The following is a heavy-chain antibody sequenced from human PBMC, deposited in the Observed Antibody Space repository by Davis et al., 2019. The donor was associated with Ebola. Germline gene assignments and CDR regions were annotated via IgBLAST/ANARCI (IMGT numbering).Heavy chain of an antibody. CDR3: ARRGLLLQNYYYGMDV. Sequence: ASVKVSCKASGYTFTSYTMHWVRQAPGQRLEWMGWINACNGNTKYSQKFQGRVTITRDTSASTAYMELSSLRSEDTAVYYCARRGLLLQNYYYGMDVWGQGTTVTVSS. CDR2: INACNGNT. J-gene: IGHJ6*02. CDR1: GYTFTSYT. D-gene: IGHD2-15*01. V-gene: IGHV1-3*01.